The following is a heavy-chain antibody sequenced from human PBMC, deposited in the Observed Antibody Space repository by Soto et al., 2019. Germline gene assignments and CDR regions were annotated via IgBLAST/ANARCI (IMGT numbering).Heavy chain of an antibody. CDR2: ISGSGGST. V-gene: IGHV3-23*01. CDR1: GFTFSSYA. CDR3: AKGFGSLSVYGMDV. D-gene: IGHD3-10*01. J-gene: IGHJ6*02. Sequence: EVQLLESGGGLVQPGGSLRLSCAASGFTFSSYAMSWVRQAPGKGLEWVSAISGSGGSTYCADSVKGRFTISRDNSKNTLYLQMNSLRAEDTAVYYCAKGFGSLSVYGMDVWGQGTTVTVSS.